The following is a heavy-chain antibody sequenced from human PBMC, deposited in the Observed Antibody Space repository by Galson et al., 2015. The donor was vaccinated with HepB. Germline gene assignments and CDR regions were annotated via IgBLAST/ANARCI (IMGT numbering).Heavy chain of an antibody. CDR3: ARGSAARPFYFDY. Sequence: SLRLSCAASGFTFSTYNMSWVRQAPGKGLEWVSYISTSSATIYYADSVMGRFTISRDNAKNSLFLQMSSLRDEDTAVYYCARGSAARPFYFDYWGQGTLVAVSS. CDR1: GFTFSTYN. D-gene: IGHD6-6*01. CDR2: ISTSSATI. J-gene: IGHJ4*02. V-gene: IGHV3-48*02.